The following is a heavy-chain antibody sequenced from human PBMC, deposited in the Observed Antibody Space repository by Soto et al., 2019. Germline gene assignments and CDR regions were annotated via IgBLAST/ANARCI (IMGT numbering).Heavy chain of an antibody. D-gene: IGHD1-26*01. V-gene: IGHV3-23*01. CDR3: GKYSGSYPVYNGMNV. CDR2: ISATSDAA. CDR1: GFPFSTSA. J-gene: IGHJ6*02. Sequence: EVQLLESGGGLVQPGGSLRLSCAASGFPFSTSAMNWVRQAPGKGLEWVSIISATSDAACYAESVKGRFTSSRDNSKNTLYLQMNSLRPEDTAMYYCGKYSGSYPVYNGMNVWGQGTTVTVSS.